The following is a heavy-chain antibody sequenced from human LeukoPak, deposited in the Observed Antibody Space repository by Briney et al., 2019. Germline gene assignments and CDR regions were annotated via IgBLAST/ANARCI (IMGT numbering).Heavy chain of an antibody. Sequence: AASVKVSCKASGYTFTDYYLHWVRQAPGHGLEWMGWINPKTGVTKYAQNFQGRVTMTRDTSISTAYMEVSRLRSDDTAVFYCARDLAMYSPDLDYWGQGTLVTVSS. CDR2: INPKTGVT. D-gene: IGHD1-26*01. CDR3: ARDLAMYSPDLDY. V-gene: IGHV1-2*02. J-gene: IGHJ4*02. CDR1: GYTFTDYY.